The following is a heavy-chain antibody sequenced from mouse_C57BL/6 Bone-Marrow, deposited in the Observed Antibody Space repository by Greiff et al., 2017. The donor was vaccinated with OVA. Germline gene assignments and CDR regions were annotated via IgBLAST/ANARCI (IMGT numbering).Heavy chain of an antibody. CDR3: ARWDYGDFDV. CDR2: IDPSDSYT. CDR1: GYTFTSYW. D-gene: IGHD1-1*01. J-gene: IGHJ1*03. Sequence: VQLQQPGAELVKPGASVKLSCKASGYTFTSYWMQWVKQRPGQGLEWIGEIDPSDSYTNYNQKFKGKATLTVDTSSSTAYMQLSSLTSEDSAVYYCARWDYGDFDVWGTGTTVTVSS. V-gene: IGHV1-50*01.